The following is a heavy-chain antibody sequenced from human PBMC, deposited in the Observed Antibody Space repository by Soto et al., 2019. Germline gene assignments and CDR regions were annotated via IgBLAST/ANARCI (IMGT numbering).Heavy chain of an antibody. CDR2: INHSGST. J-gene: IGHJ6*03. CDR3: ARRQGAGQGEQLRIYYYYYYMDV. D-gene: IGHD5-18*01. V-gene: IGHV4-34*01. Sequence: SETLSLTCAVYGGSFSGYYWSWIRQPPGKGLEWIGEINHSGSTNYNPSLKSRVTISVDTSKNQFSLKLSSVTAADTAVYYCARRQGAGQGEQLRIYYYYYYMDVWGKGTTVTVSS. CDR1: GGSFSGYY.